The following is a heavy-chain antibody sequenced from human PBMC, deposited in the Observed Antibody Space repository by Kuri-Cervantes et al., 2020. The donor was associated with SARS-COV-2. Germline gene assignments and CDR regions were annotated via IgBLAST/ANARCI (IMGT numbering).Heavy chain of an antibody. CDR1: GGSISSYY. D-gene: IGHD2-2*01. V-gene: IGHV4-59*08. CDR2: IYYSGST. J-gene: IGHJ4*02. CDR3: ASEYSTTTFRPAGNSYNKYFDY. Sequence: GSLRLSCTVSGGSISSYYWSWIRQPPGKGLEWIGYIYYSGSTNYNPSLKSRVTISVDTSKNQFSLELTSVTAADTAIYYCASEYSTTTFRPAGNSYNKYFDYWGQGTQVTVSS.